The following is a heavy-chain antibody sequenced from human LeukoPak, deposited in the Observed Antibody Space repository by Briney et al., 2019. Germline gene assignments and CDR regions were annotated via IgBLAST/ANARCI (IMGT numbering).Heavy chain of an antibody. CDR3: AKPNADYGGNSRASPGEYYFDY. D-gene: IGHD4-23*01. V-gene: IGHV3-30*18. CDR1: GFTFSSYG. CDR2: ISYDGSNK. J-gene: IGHJ4*02. Sequence: GGSLRLSCAASGFTFSSYGMHWVRQAPGKGLEWVAIISYDGSNKYYADSVKDRFTISRDNSKNTLYLQMNSLRAEDTAVYYCAKPNADYGGNSRASPGEYYFDYWXQGXLVTXSS.